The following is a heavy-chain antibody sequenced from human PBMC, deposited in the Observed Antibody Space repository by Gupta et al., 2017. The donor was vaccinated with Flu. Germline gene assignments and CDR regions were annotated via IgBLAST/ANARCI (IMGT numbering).Heavy chain of an antibody. J-gene: IGHJ3*02. CDR1: GFTFDDYA. D-gene: IGHD5-12*01. CDR3: VKDMVTMDAFDR. Sequence: EVQLVESGGGLVQPGRSLRLFCAASGFTFDDYAIPWVRQAPGKGLEWVSGLSWNSGRIGYADSVKGRFTISRDNAKNSLYLQMNSLRAEDTALYYCVKDMVTMDAFDRWGQGTMVTVSS. V-gene: IGHV3-9*01. CDR2: LSWNSGRI.